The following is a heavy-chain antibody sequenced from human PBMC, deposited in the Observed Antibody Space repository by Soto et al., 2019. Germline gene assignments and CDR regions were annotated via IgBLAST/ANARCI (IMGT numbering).Heavy chain of an antibody. Sequence: PGGSLRLSSAASGFTFSSYAMHWVRQAPGKGLEWVAVISYDGSNKYYADSVKGRSTNTRDNSKNTLYLQMNSRRADDKAVYYWARDLGATVTTRLFDNWGQGTLVTVSS. J-gene: IGHJ5*02. CDR3: ARDLGATVTTRLFDN. CDR1: GFTFSSYA. CDR2: ISYDGSNK. V-gene: IGHV3-30-3*01. D-gene: IGHD1-7*01.